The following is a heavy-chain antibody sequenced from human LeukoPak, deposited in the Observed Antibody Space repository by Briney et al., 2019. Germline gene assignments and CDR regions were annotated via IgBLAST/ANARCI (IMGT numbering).Heavy chain of an antibody. V-gene: IGHV4-59*11. CDR1: GGSISSHY. CDR2: VYYSGST. J-gene: IGHJ4*02. D-gene: IGHD6-19*01. Sequence: PSETLSLTCTVSGGSISSHYWSWIRQPPGKGLEWIGCVYYSGSTNYNPSLKSRVTISVDTSKNQFSLDLSSVTAADTAVCYCGRGGSSGWYGIDYWGQGTLVTVSS. CDR3: GRGGSSGWYGIDY.